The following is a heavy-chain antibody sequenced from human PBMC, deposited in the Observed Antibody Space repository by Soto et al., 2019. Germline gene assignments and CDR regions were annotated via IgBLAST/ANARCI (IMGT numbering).Heavy chain of an antibody. CDR2: IYYSGST. D-gene: IGHD3-3*01. CDR1: GGSISSVGYY. J-gene: IGHJ1*01. CDR3: ARATRNYVFWRGYGSPAEYFQH. V-gene: IGHV4-31*03. Sequence: PWETLSLTFTVSGGSISSVGYYWIWIRQHPGKGLEWIGYIYYSGSTYYNPSLKSRVTISVDTSKNQFSLKLSSVTAADTAVYYCARATRNYVFWRGYGSPAEYFQHSGLATRANV.